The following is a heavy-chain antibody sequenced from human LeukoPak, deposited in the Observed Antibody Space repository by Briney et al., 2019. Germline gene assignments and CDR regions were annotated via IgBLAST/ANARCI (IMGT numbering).Heavy chain of an antibody. CDR1: GFTVSSNY. CDR2: IYSGGST. D-gene: IGHD3-10*01. Sequence: GGSLRLSCAASGFTVSSNYMSWVRQAPGKGLEWVSVIYSGGSTYYADSVKGRFTISRDNSKNTLYLQMNSLGAEDTAVYYCARVSGSGSYYPLYYGMDVWGQGTTVTVSS. J-gene: IGHJ6*02. V-gene: IGHV3-53*01. CDR3: ARVSGSGSYYPLYYGMDV.